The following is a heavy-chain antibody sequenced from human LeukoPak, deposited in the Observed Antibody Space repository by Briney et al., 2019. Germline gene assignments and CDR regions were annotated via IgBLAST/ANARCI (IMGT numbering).Heavy chain of an antibody. Sequence: GRSLRLSCAASGFTFSTYVMHWVRQAPGKGLEWVAVIWYDGSNKYYGDSVKGRFTISRDNSKNTLYMQMNSLRAEDTAMYYCARDFDGGNAFDYWGQGTLVSVSS. CDR1: GFTFSTYV. CDR3: ARDFDGGNAFDY. J-gene: IGHJ4*02. V-gene: IGHV3-33*01. D-gene: IGHD4-23*01. CDR2: IWYDGSNK.